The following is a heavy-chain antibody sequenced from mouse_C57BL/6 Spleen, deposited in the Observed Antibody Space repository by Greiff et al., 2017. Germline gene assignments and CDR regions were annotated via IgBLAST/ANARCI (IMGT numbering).Heavy chain of an antibody. CDR3: ARSTYDYDGFAY. CDR2: INPGSGGT. D-gene: IGHD2-4*01. Sequence: QVQLKESGAELVRPGTSVKVSCKASGYAFTNYLIEWVKQRPGQGLEWIGVINPGSGGTTYNEKFKGKATLTADKSSSTAYMQLSSLTSEDSAVYFCARSTYDYDGFAYWGQGTLVTVSA. V-gene: IGHV1-54*01. J-gene: IGHJ3*01. CDR1: GYAFTNYL.